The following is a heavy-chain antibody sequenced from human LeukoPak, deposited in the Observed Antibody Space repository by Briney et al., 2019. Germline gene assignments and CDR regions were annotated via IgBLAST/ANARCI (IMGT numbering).Heavy chain of an antibody. Sequence: PSETLSLTCGVSGTSFTSYYWSWIRQTPGKGLEWIGEVNHSGYTNMNPSLKSRDTIAVVTSKNQFALMMTSVTAADTAVYFCARMTTGHDYWGQGTLVTVSS. D-gene: IGHD4-17*01. V-gene: IGHV4-34*04. CDR2: VNHSGYT. CDR3: ARMTTGHDY. J-gene: IGHJ4*02. CDR1: GTSFTSYY.